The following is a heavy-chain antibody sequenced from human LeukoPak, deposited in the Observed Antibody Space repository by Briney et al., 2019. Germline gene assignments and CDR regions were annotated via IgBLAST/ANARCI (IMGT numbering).Heavy chain of an antibody. V-gene: IGHV1-3*03. D-gene: IGHD1-26*01. CDR3: VSGSYVNYFDY. J-gene: IGHJ4*02. CDR2: INAGNGNT. Sequence: ASVKVSCKASGYTFTSYAMHWVRQAPGQRLEWMGWINAGNGNTKYSQEFQGRVTITRDTSASTAYMELSSLRSEDMAVYYCVSGSYVNYFDYWGQGTLVTVSS. CDR1: GYTFTSYA.